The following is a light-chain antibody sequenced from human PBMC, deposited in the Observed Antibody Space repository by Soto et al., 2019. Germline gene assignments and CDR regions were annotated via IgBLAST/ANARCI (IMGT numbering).Light chain of an antibody. CDR2: EGS. CDR1: SSDVGSYNL. V-gene: IGLV2-23*01. Sequence: QSVLTQPASVSGSPGQSITISCTGTSSDVGSYNLVSWYQQHPGNAPKLMIYEGSKRPSGVSNRFFGSKSGNTASLTISGLQAEDGADYYCCSFARGSTLVFGGGTKVTVL. J-gene: IGLJ3*02. CDR3: CSFARGSTLV.